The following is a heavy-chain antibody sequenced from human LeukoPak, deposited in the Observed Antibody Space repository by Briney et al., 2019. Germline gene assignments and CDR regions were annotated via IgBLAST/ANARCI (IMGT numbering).Heavy chain of an antibody. V-gene: IGHV4-34*01. D-gene: IGHD2-21*02. CDR1: GGSFSGYY. CDR3: ARRHSALVVTAIQGYYYYMDV. Sequence: SETLSLTCAVYGGSFSGYYWSWIRQPPGKGLEWIGEINHSGSTNYNPSLKSRVTISVDTSKNQFSLKLSSVTAADTAVYYCARRHSALVVTAIQGYYYYMDVWGKGTTVTISS. J-gene: IGHJ6*03. CDR2: INHSGST.